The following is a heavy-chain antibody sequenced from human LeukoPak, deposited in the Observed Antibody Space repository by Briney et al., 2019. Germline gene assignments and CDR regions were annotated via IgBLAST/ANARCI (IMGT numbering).Heavy chain of an antibody. CDR1: GGSISSYY. CDR3: ARASTAYSYGYYYYYMDV. V-gene: IGHV4-59*01. Sequence: SETLSLTCTVSGGSISSYYWSCIRQPPGQQLEGIGCIYYSVSTNYNPSLKSRVTISVDTSKNQFSLKLSSVTAADTAVYYCARASTAYSYGYYYYYMDVWGKGTTVTVSS. D-gene: IGHD5-18*01. CDR2: IYYSVST. J-gene: IGHJ6*03.